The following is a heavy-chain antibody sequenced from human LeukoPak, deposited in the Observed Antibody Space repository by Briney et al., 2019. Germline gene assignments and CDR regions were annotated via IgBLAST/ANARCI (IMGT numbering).Heavy chain of an antibody. Sequence: PSETLSLTCTVSGGSISSYYWSWIRQPPGKGLEWIGYIYYSGSTNYNPSLKSRVTISVDTSKNQFSLKLSSVTAADTAVYYCARESQLDWFPIRTYYFDYWGQGTLVTVPS. V-gene: IGHV4-59*01. D-gene: IGHD3-9*01. CDR1: GGSISSYY. CDR3: ARESQLDWFPIRTYYFDY. CDR2: IYYSGST. J-gene: IGHJ4*02.